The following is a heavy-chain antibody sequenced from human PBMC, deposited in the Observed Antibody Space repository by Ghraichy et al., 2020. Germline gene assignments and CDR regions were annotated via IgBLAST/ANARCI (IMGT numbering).Heavy chain of an antibody. CDR1: GYTFTNYG. Sequence: KVSCKTSGYTFTNYGITWVRQAPGQGLEWMGWISAYNGNTNYAQRLQGRLTMITDISTTTAYMELRSLRSDDTAVYYCARDPCSSTSCYFGWFDPWGQGTLVTVSS. J-gene: IGHJ5*02. V-gene: IGHV1-18*01. D-gene: IGHD2-2*01. CDR2: ISAYNGNT. CDR3: ARDPCSSTSCYFGWFDP.